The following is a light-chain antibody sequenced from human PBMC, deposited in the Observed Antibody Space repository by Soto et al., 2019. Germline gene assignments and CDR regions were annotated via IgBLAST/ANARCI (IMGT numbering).Light chain of an antibody. V-gene: IGKV1-9*01. CDR1: QGISSY. CDR3: QQLNSYLLT. Sequence: DIQLTQSPSFLSASVGDRVTITCRASQGISSYLAWYPQKPGKAPKLLIYAASTLQSGVPSRFSGSGSGTEFTLTISSLQPEDFATYYCQQLNSYLLTFGGGTKVDIK. CDR2: AAS. J-gene: IGKJ4*01.